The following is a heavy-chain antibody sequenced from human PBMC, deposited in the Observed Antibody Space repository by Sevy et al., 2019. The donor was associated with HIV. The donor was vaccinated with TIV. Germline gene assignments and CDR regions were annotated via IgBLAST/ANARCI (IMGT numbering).Heavy chain of an antibody. CDR2: IKEDGCQK. CDR1: GFSFSKYW. Sequence: GGSLRLSCAASGFSFSKYWMSWVRQAPGKGLEWVANIKEDGCQKNYLESVKGRFTISRDNAKNLLYLQMNNLRVDDTAVYYCARDPDILSGYPSHYFDCWGQGTLVTVSS. V-gene: IGHV3-7*01. D-gene: IGHD3-9*01. CDR3: ARDPDILSGYPSHYFDC. J-gene: IGHJ4*02.